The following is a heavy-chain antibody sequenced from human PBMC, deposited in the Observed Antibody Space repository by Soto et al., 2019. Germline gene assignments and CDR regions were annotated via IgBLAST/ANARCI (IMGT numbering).Heavy chain of an antibody. Sequence: QITLKESGPTLVKPTQTLTLTCTFSGFSLSTSGVGVGWIRQPPGKALEWLALIYWDDDKRYSPSLKSRLTITKDTSKNQVVLTMTNMDHVDTATYYCAHSRRIQLWFEQAEYFQHWGQGTLVTVSS. CDR2: IYWDDDK. V-gene: IGHV2-5*02. J-gene: IGHJ1*01. D-gene: IGHD5-18*01. CDR3: AHSRRIQLWFEQAEYFQH. CDR1: GFSLSTSGVG.